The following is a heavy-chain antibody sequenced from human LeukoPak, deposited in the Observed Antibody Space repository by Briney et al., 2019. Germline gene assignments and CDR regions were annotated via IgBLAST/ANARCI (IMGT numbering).Heavy chain of an antibody. CDR1: GYTFTGYY. CDR3: ARGKDDSTGHYDAFDV. D-gene: IGHD3-22*01. V-gene: IGHV1-2*02. Sequence: GASVKVSCKASGYTFTGYYMHWVRQAPGQGLEWMGWINPNSGGTNYAQKFQGRVTMTRDTSISTAYMEMRKLRSDDTAVYFCARGKDDSTGHYDAFDVWGHGTMVTVSS. CDR2: INPNSGGT. J-gene: IGHJ3*01.